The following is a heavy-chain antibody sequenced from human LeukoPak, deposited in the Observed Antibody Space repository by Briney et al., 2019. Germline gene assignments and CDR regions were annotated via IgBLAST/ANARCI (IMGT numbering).Heavy chain of an antibody. CDR3: VVGDYYDSSGYYRAFQH. CDR1: GFTFSSYE. J-gene: IGHJ1*01. D-gene: IGHD3-22*01. CDR2: ISSSGSTI. Sequence: GGSLILSCAASGFTFSSYEMNWVRQAPGKGLEWVSYISSSGSTIYYADSVKGRFTISRDNAKNSLYLQMNSLRAEDTAVYYCVVGDYYDSSGYYRAFQHWGQGTLVTVSS. V-gene: IGHV3-48*03.